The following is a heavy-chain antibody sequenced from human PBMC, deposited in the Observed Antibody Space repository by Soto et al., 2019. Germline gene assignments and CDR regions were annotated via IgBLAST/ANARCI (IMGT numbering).Heavy chain of an antibody. CDR3: ARDRLPTMVRGEDDYGMDV. CDR2: INTSGGST. D-gene: IGHD3-10*01. Sequence: QVQLVQSGAEVKKPGASVKVSCKASGYTFTSDYMHWVRQAPGQGLEWMGIINTSGGSTSYAQKFQGRVTITRDTSTSTVYMELSSLRSEDTAVYYCARDRLPTMVRGEDDYGMDVWGQGTTVPVSS. V-gene: IGHV1-46*01. CDR1: GYTFTSDY. J-gene: IGHJ6*02.